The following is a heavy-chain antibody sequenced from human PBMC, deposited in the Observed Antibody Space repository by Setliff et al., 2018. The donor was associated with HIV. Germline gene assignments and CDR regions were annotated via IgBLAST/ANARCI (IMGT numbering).Heavy chain of an antibody. J-gene: IGHJ5*02. Sequence: SETLSLTCTVSSDSIRFYYWTWIRQPPGKGLEWIGQVYSSGSTNYNPSLKSRVTISVDMSKNQFSLSLISVTAADTAVYYCARHRAQRGSGTYYDDWFDPWGQGTLVTVSS. CDR3: ARHRAQRGSGTYYDDWFDP. D-gene: IGHD3-10*01. CDR1: SDSIRFYY. CDR2: VYSSGST. V-gene: IGHV4-59*12.